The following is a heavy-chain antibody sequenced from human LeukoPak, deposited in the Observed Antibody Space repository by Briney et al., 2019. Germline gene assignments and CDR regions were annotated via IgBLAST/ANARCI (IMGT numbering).Heavy chain of an antibody. CDR2: INVDGSSI. Sequence: GGSLRLSCAASGFTFKTYWMHWVRQPPGRGLVGVSGINVDGSSISYADSVKGRFTISRDNAKNTLYLQMNSLRAEDTAVYYCARAYCSGGSCPYWYFDLWGRGTLVTVSS. D-gene: IGHD2-15*01. CDR3: ARAYCSGGSCPYWYFDL. CDR1: GFTFKTYW. J-gene: IGHJ2*01. V-gene: IGHV3-74*01.